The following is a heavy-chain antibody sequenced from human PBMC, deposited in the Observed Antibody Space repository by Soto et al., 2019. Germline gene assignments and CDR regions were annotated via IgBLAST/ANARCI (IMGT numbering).Heavy chain of an antibody. Sequence: GGSLRLSCVGSGFTFSTYSINWVRQAPGKGLEWVSSISSRSDIYYADSVKGRFTISRDNAKNSVSPQMNSLRAEDTAVYYCAREYTAWPLAYGLDVWGQGTTVTVSS. D-gene: IGHD2-2*02. CDR1: GFTFSTYS. V-gene: IGHV3-21*01. J-gene: IGHJ6*02. CDR3: AREYTAWPLAYGLDV. CDR2: ISSRSDI.